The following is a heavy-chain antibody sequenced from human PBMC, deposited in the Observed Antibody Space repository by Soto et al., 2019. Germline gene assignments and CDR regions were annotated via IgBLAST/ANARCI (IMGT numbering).Heavy chain of an antibody. Sequence: PVGSLRLSCAASGFSFSGYTMHWVRQAPGRGLEWVAIISWDGNNEYYADSVKGRFTISRDNSRSTLYLLMNSLRAEDTAVYYCAIDQGYWGQRTLVTVSS. V-gene: IGHV3-30*04. CDR3: AIDQGY. CDR1: GFSFSGYT. J-gene: IGHJ4*02. CDR2: ISWDGNNE.